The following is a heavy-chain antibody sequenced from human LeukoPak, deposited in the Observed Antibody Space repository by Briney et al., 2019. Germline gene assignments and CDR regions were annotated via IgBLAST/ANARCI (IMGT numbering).Heavy chain of an antibody. D-gene: IGHD3-10*01. V-gene: IGHV3-48*02. CDR1: GFTFSSYW. J-gene: IGHJ4*02. Sequence: GGSLRLSCAASGFTFSSYWMNWVRQAPGKGLEWISYISGGSSDLHYADSVKGRFTISRDNAKNSLYLQMNSLRDEDTAVYYCVRDPVRRFDYWGQGALVTVSS. CDR2: ISGGSSDL. CDR3: VRDPVRRFDY.